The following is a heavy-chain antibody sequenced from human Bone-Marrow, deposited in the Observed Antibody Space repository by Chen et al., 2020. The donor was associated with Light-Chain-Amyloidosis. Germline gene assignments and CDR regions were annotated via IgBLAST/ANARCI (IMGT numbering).Heavy chain of an antibody. Sequence: QLQLQEAGPGLVKPSETLSLTCTISGGSITSSGYYRGWFRQPPGKGLEWVATVYYGGSTYYNPALKNRVLISVDTSRNQFSLKLASVTASDTAVYFCARNCTSEIRGGWFDPWGPGTLVTVSS. V-gene: IGHV4-39*01. J-gene: IGHJ5*02. CDR3: ARNCTSEIRGGWFDP. CDR1: GGSITSSGYY. CDR2: VYYGGST. D-gene: IGHD2-8*01.